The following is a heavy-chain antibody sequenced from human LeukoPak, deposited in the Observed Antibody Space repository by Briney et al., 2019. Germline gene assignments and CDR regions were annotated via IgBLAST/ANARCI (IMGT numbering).Heavy chain of an antibody. CDR1: GFTFSSYA. Sequence: GGSLRLSCAASGFTFSSYAMSWVRQAPGKGLEWVSAISGSGGSTYYADSVKGRFTISRDNSKNTLYLQMNSLRAEDTAVYYCAKDMLRSMTTVTTVIRNWGQGTLVTVSS. CDR2: ISGSGGST. V-gene: IGHV3-23*01. CDR3: AKDMLRSMTTVTTVIRN. D-gene: IGHD4-17*01. J-gene: IGHJ4*02.